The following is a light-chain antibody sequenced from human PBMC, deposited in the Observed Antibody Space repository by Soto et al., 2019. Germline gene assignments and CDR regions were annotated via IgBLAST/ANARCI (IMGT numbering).Light chain of an antibody. CDR3: SSYTTTSTYL. CDR1: SSDVGGYKY. J-gene: IGLJ1*01. V-gene: IGLV2-14*01. CDR2: VVS. Sequence: QSALTQPASVSGSPGQSITITWTGTSSDVGGYKYVSWYQQHPGKGPKLLIYVVSNRPSGVSNRFSGSKAGNTASLTISGLRAEDEADYYCSSYTTTSTYLFGTGTKLTVL.